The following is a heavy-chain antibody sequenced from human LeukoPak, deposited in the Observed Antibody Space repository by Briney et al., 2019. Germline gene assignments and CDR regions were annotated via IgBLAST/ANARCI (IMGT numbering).Heavy chain of an antibody. Sequence: GGSLRLSCAASGFTFSSYEMNWVRQAPGKGLEWVSYISSSGSTIYYADSVKGRFTISRDNAKNSLYLQMNSLRAEDTALYYCARSRYSNEPHYWGQGTLVTVSS. CDR2: ISSSGSTI. V-gene: IGHV3-48*03. J-gene: IGHJ4*02. CDR3: ARSRYSNEPHY. CDR1: GFTFSSYE. D-gene: IGHD4-11*01.